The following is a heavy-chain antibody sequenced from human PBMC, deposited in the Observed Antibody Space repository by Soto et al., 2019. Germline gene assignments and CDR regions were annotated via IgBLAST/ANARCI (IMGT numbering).Heavy chain of an antibody. V-gene: IGHV1-18*01. CDR1: GYTFTSYA. CDR2: VSAYNGTT. D-gene: IGHD3-10*01. CDR3: ARSGPRAGY. J-gene: IGHJ4*02. Sequence: QVQLVQSGAEVKKPGASVKVSCKASGYTFTSYAISWVRQAPGQGLEWMGWVSAYNGTTNYAQKLQGRATMTTDTPTTTASMVLGSLISADAAVYYCARSGPRAGYWGQGTLVTVSS.